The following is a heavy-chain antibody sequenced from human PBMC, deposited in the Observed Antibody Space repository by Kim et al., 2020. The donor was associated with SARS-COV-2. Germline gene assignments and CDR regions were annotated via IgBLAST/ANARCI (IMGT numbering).Heavy chain of an antibody. CDR1: GGSFSGYY. V-gene: IGHV4-34*01. Sequence: SETLSLTCAVYGGSFSGYYWSWIRQPPGKGLEWIGEINHSGSTNYNPSLKSLVTISVDTSKNQFSLKLSTVTAADTAVYYCARGRQQLVPGYFQHWGQGTLVTVSS. CDR3: ARGRQQLVPGYFQH. D-gene: IGHD6-13*01. J-gene: IGHJ1*01. CDR2: INHSGST.